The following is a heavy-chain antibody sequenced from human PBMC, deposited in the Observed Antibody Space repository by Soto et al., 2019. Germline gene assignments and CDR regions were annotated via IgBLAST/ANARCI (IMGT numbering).Heavy chain of an antibody. V-gene: IGHV6-1*01. CDR1: GDRVSRTRAA. D-gene: IGHD6-13*01. CDR3: ARGRAADRRDWLDP. CDR2: TYYRSKCFN. J-gene: IGHJ5*02. Sequence: QTLSLTCVISGDRVSRTRAAWNWIKQSPSRGLEWLGRTYYRSKCFNDYAISVRNRITVNPDTSKNQFSLRLNSVTPDDTAVYYCARGRAADRRDWLDPWGQGTLVTVSS.